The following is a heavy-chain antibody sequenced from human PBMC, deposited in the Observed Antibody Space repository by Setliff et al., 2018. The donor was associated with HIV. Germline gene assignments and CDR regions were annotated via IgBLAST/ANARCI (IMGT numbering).Heavy chain of an antibody. Sequence: SQTLSLTCTVSGGSISSYYWGWIRQSPGKGLEWLGYVYHSGSADYNTSLRSRLTMSPEMAKNQFSLKMTSVTTADTAVYYCVRGGGELPSCHAGSCLDYWGRGILVTVSS. CDR1: GGSISSYY. J-gene: IGHJ4*02. D-gene: IGHD2-15*01. V-gene: IGHV4-59*01. CDR2: VYHSGSA. CDR3: VRGGGELPSCHAGSCLDY.